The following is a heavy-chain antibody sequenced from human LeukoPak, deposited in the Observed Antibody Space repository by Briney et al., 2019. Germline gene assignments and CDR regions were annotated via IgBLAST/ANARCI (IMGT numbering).Heavy chain of an antibody. D-gene: IGHD3-10*01. CDR1: GFTFSDYA. J-gene: IGHJ4*02. V-gene: IGHV3-23*01. CDR3: ARSGVATCHY. CDR2: INPDGGS. Sequence: PGGSLRLSCQASGFTFSDYAMSWIRQAPGKGLEWVSSINPDGGSFFADSVSGRPTISRDDSRSVVYLQMNTLSAEDTAVYYCARSGVATCHYWGQGILVTVSS.